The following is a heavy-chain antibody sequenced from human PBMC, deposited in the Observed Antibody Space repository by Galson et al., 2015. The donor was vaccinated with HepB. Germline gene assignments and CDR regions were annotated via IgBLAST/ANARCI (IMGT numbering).Heavy chain of an antibody. CDR2: ISAYNGNT. CDR1: GYTFTSYG. Sequence: SVKVSCKASGYTFTSYGIGCMRQAPGQGLEWMGWISAYNGNTKYAQKLQGRVTMTTATSTSTAYMELRSLRSDDTAVYYCALSRDGYNWGYWGQGTLVTVSS. V-gene: IGHV1-18*04. J-gene: IGHJ4*02. CDR3: ALSRDGYNWGY. D-gene: IGHD5-24*01.